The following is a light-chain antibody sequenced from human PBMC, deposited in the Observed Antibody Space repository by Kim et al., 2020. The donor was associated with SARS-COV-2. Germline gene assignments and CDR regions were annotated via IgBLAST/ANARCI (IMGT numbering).Light chain of an antibody. J-gene: IGLJ3*02. CDR2: VNSDGSH. Sequence: AVKRTCTLSNGHYNYAIAWHQQQPGKGPRYLMKVNSDGSHSKGDGIPDRFSGSSSGAARYLTISGLQSDDEADYYCQTWGPGIRVFGGGTQLTVL. CDR3: QTWGPGIRV. V-gene: IGLV4-69*01. CDR1: NGHYNYA.